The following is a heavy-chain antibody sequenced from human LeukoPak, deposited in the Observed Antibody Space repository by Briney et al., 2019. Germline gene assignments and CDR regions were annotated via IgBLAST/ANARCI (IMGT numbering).Heavy chain of an antibody. V-gene: IGHV3-64D*06. D-gene: IGHD1-1*01. CDR3: VKQDGGLGRPDH. Sequence: GGSLRLSCAASGFTFSNFAMNWVRQAPGKGLECVSAISSNGDSTYYADSVKGRFTISRDNSKNTLYLQMSSLRTEDTAVYYCVKQDGGLGRPDHWGQGTLVTVSS. CDR1: GFTFSNFA. J-gene: IGHJ4*02. CDR2: ISSNGDST.